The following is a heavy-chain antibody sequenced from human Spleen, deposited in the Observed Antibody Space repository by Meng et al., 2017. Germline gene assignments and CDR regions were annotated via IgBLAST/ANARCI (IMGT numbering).Heavy chain of an antibody. J-gene: IGHJ4*02. CDR3: ARDEDISAAGKLFGDY. V-gene: IGHV1-2*06. CDR2: IDPKSGDT. D-gene: IGHD6-13*01. CDR1: GYNFPDYW. Sequence: QLVQSWAEGKKPGAAVKVSCKPSGYNFPDYWLHWVRRAPGQGLEWMGRIDPKSGDTHYAQRFQGRVTMTGGTSISTAYMELSGLRSDDTAMYYCARDEDISAAGKLFGDYWGQGTLVTVSS.